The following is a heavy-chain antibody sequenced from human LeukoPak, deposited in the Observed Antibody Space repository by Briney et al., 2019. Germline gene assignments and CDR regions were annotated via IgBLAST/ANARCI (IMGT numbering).Heavy chain of an antibody. V-gene: IGHV4-59*08. D-gene: IGHD1-26*01. Sequence: PSETLSLTCTVSGGSISSNYWSWIQQPPGKGLEWIGYIYSSGSTNSYPSLKSRVAMSVDTSKNQFSLKLSSVTAADTAVYYCAKSVGAAPFEYWGQGTLVTVSS. CDR1: GGSISSNY. CDR2: IYSSGST. CDR3: AKSVGAAPFEY. J-gene: IGHJ4*02.